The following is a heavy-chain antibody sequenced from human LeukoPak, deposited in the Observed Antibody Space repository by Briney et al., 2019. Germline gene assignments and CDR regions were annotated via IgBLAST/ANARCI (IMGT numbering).Heavy chain of an antibody. CDR2: INNDGSST. V-gene: IGHV3-74*01. Sequence: GGSLRLSCAASGFTFSTYWMHWVRQAPGKGLVWVSRINNDGSSTNYADSVKGRFTISRDNAKNTLFLQMNSLRAEDTALYYCARDSPYNWNDGNFDYWGQGTLVTVSS. CDR3: ARDSPYNWNDGNFDY. D-gene: IGHD1-20*01. CDR1: GFTFSTYW. J-gene: IGHJ4*02.